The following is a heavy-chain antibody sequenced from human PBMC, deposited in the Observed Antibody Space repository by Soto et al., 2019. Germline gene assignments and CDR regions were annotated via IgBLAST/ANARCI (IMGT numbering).Heavy chain of an antibody. Sequence: QVQLVQSGAEVKKSGASVKVSCKPSGYSFSDYFIQWVRQAPGQGLEWVAWINPKTAATNYAKKVQGRVYLTWDTSSTTAYMELTRLRPDDTAVYYCARIKWGLNYYNGMDVWGQGTTVIVSS. CDR2: INPKTAAT. J-gene: IGHJ6*02. CDR1: GYSFSDYF. CDR3: ARIKWGLNYYNGMDV. V-gene: IGHV1-2*02. D-gene: IGHD1-26*01.